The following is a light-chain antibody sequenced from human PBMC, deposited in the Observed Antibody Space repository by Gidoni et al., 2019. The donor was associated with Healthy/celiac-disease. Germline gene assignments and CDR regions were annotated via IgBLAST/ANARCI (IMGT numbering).Light chain of an antibody. Sequence: EIVLTQSPATLCLSPGERATLSCRASQSVSSYLAWYQQKPGQAPRLLIYDASNRATGIPARFSGSGSGTDFTLTISSLEPEDFAVYYCQQRGNWPPWTFGQGTKVEIK. V-gene: IGKV3-11*01. CDR2: DAS. CDR1: QSVSSY. J-gene: IGKJ1*01. CDR3: QQRGNWPPWT.